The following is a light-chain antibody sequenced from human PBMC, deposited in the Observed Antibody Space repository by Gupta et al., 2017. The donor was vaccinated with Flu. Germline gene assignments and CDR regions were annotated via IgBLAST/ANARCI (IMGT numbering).Light chain of an antibody. J-gene: IGKJ3*01. CDR3: LQDRRYPIC. V-gene: IGKV1-6*01. Sequence: AIQLRQSPSSLSSSVGDRVTITCRASQDIRNELAWYHQKPGQAPKVLIYVASSLASVVPSRFSGSGCVTDFTLTISGLQPEDSSTYYCLQDRRYPICFGPGTKVQIK. CDR1: QDIRNE. CDR2: VAS.